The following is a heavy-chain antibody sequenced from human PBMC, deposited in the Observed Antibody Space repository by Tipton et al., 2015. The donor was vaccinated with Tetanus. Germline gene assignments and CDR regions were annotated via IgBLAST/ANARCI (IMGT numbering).Heavy chain of an antibody. CDR1: GGSSSNYY. CDR2: ISHSGST. D-gene: IGHD3-22*01. J-gene: IGHJ4*02. CDR3: ARGRGTYFFDSSGYYPKYYIDS. V-gene: IGHV4-34*01. Sequence: TLSLTCSFFGGSSSNYYWSWIRQPPGKGLEWIGEISHSGSTSYNVSLKSRVSISADRPKNQFSLRRSSVTAADTATYYCARGRGTYFFDSSGYYPKYYIDSWGQGTRVTVSS.